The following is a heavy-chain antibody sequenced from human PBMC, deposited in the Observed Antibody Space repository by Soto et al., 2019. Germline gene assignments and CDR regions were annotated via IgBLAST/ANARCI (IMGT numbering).Heavy chain of an antibody. CDR1: GGTFSSYA. V-gene: IGHV1-69*13. D-gene: IGHD6-19*01. Sequence: GASVKVSCKASGGTFSSYAISWVRQAPGQGLEWMGGIIPIFGTANYAQKFQGRVTITADESTSTAYMELSSLRSEDTAVYYCARGNSGWYPVDYWGQGTLVTVSS. CDR2: IIPIFGTA. J-gene: IGHJ4*02. CDR3: ARGNSGWYPVDY.